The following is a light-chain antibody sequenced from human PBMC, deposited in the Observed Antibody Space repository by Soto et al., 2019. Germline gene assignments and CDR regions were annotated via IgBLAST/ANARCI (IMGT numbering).Light chain of an antibody. CDR1: QSVSSH. V-gene: IGKV3-15*01. CDR2: DSS. J-gene: IGKJ4*01. CDR3: QPYNNSPLT. Sequence: MTQFPVILPLSPGESATLSYRASQSVSSHVVWYQQKPGQAPRLLISDSSTRATGIPARFSGSGSGTEFTLTISSLQSEDFAVYYCQPYNNSPLTCGRVTKAAIK.